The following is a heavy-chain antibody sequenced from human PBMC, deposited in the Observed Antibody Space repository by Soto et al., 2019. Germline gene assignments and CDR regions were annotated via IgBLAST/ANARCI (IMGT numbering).Heavy chain of an antibody. CDR2: ISYDGSNK. V-gene: IGHV3-30*03. Sequence: GGSLRLSCAASGFTFSSYGMHWVRQAPGKGLEWVAVISYDGSNKYYADSVKGRFTISRDNSKNTLYLQMNSLRAEDTAVYYCASARALRYFDWLFSPAPYFDYWGQGTLVTVSS. CDR1: GFTFSSYG. D-gene: IGHD3-9*01. J-gene: IGHJ4*02. CDR3: ASARALRYFDWLFSPAPYFDY.